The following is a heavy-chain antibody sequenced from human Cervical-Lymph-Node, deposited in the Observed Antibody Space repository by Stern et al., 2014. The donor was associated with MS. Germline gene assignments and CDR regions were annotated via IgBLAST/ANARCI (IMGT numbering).Heavy chain of an antibody. CDR3: ASLLIIRGYSVDV. V-gene: IGHV4-39*01. CDR2: IYYTGRA. D-gene: IGHD3-10*01. J-gene: IGHJ6*02. CDR1: GGPISSSSYY. Sequence: QVQLQESGPRLVKPSETLSLTCTVSGGPISSSSYYWGWIRQAPGKGLEGIGSIYYTGRAYSNPSPKGWVTESVDPSKDQFPLRLSSVTAADTAVYYCASLLIIRGYSVDVWGQGTTVTVSS.